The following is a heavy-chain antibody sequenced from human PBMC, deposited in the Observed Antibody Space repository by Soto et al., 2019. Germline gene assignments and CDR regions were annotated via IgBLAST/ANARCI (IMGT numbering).Heavy chain of an antibody. CDR2: ISAGDGNT. V-gene: IGHV1-3*01. J-gene: IGHJ4*02. D-gene: IGHD2-8*01. CDR3: ARATCTNGVCYGDY. CDR1: GYTFSTSA. Sequence: ASVKVSCKAAGYTFSTSAIQWVRQAPGQRLEWMGWISAGDGNTRYSQTFQGRVTFTSDTSASTGYMELSGLTSEDTAVYFCARATCTNGVCYGDYWGQGTLVTVSS.